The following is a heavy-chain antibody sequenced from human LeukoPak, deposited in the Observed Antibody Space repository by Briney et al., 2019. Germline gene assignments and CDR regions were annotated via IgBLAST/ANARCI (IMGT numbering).Heavy chain of an antibody. CDR2: IYYSGST. CDR1: GGSISSSSYY. V-gene: IGHV4-39*02. Sequence: SETLSLTCTVSGGSISSSSYYWGWIRQPPGKGLEWIGSIYYSGSTYYNPSLKSRVTISVDTSKNQFSLKLSSVTAADTAVYYCARENQQLVGGDYWGQGTLVTVSS. D-gene: IGHD6-13*01. CDR3: ARENQQLVGGDY. J-gene: IGHJ4*02.